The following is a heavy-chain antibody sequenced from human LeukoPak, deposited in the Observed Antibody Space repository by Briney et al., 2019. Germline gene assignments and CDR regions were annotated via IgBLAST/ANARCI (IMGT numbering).Heavy chain of an antibody. D-gene: IGHD1-26*01. Sequence: ASVNVSCKASGYTFTSYGISWVRQAPGQGLEWMGRISAYNGNTNYAQKLQGRVTMTTDTSTSTAYMELRSLRSDDTAVYYCARIVGATNYYYYMDVWGKGTTVTVSS. CDR2: ISAYNGNT. CDR1: GYTFTSYG. J-gene: IGHJ6*03. V-gene: IGHV1-18*01. CDR3: ARIVGATNYYYYMDV.